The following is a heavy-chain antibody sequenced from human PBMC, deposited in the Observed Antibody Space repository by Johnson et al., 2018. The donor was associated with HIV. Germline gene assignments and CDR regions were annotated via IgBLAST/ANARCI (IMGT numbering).Heavy chain of an antibody. CDR3: ARDSKAGPDKGLDYVGAFDI. D-gene: IGHD4-17*01. CDR2: IWYDGSNK. V-gene: IGHV3-33*08. CDR1: GFTFSNYG. Sequence: QVQLVESGGGLVKPGGSLRLSCAVSGFTFSNYGMHWVRQAPGKGLEWVAVIWYDGSNKYYADSVKGRFTISRDNSKNTLYLRMNSLRAEDTAVYYCARDSKAGPDKGLDYVGAFDIWGQGTMVTVSS. J-gene: IGHJ3*02.